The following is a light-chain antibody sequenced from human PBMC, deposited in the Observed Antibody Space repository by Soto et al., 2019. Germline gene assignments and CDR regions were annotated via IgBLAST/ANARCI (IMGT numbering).Light chain of an antibody. V-gene: IGKV1-5*01. J-gene: IGKJ1*01. CDR3: QQYNSYRT. CDR1: QSISSW. CDR2: DAS. Sequence: DIQMTQSPSTLSASVGDRVTITCRASQSISSWLAWYQQKPGEAPKLLIYDASSLEGGVPSRFSGSGSGTEFALTLSRLQPDDFATYYCQQYNSYRTFGQGTKVEIK.